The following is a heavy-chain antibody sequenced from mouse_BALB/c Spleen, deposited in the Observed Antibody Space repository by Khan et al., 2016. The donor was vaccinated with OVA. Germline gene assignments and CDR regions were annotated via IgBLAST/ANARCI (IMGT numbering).Heavy chain of an antibody. CDR1: GYSITTDYA. CDR2: ISYSGNT. J-gene: IGHJ2*01. Sequence: DVQLQESGPGLVKPSQSLSLTCTVTGYSITTDYAWNWIRQFPGNKLEWMGYISYSGNTKYNPSLKSRISITRDTSKNQFFLQFKSVTTEDTAIYYCARVYGGDFDYWGQGTTLTVSS. D-gene: IGHD1-1*01. CDR3: ARVYGGDFDY. V-gene: IGHV3-2*02.